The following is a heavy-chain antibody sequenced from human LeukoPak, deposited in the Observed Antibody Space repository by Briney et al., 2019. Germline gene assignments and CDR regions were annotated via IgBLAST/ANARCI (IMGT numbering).Heavy chain of an antibody. V-gene: IGHV3-49*04. D-gene: IGHD3-22*01. Sequence: GGSLRLSCTASGFTFGDYVMSWVRQAPGKGLEWVGFIRSKAYGGTTKNAASVKGRFTISRDDSRSIAYLQMNSLKTEDTAVYYCTRRYNYDSSGYYYVRDAFYIWGQGTMVTVSS. CDR1: GFTFGDYV. J-gene: IGHJ3*02. CDR2: IRSKAYGGTT. CDR3: TRRYNYDSSGYYYVRDAFYI.